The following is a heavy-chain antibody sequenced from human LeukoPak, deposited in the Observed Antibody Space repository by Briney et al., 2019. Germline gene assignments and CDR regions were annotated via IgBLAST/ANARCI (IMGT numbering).Heavy chain of an antibody. V-gene: IGHV1-46*01. Sequence: GASVKVSCKASGYTFTSYYMHWVRQAPGQGLEWMGIINPSGGSTSYAQKFQGRVTMTRNTSISTAYMELSSLRSEDTAVYYCASSGYGSFDYWGQGTLVTVSS. J-gene: IGHJ4*02. CDR1: GYTFTSYY. CDR3: ASSGYGSFDY. CDR2: INPSGGST. D-gene: IGHD5-12*01.